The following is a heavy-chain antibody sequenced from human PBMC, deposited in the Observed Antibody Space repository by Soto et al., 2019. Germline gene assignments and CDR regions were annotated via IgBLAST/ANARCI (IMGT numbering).Heavy chain of an antibody. V-gene: IGHV1-2*02. J-gene: IGHJ5*02. CDR2: INLNSGDT. CDR1: GDTFTDST. CDR3: ARDLGGYDLYGPDT. Sequence: ASVKVSCKTSGDTFTDSTMHWVRQAPGQGLEWMGWINLNSGDTNYAEKFRGRVTMTRDTSIITAYMELTRLKSDDTAVYYCARDLGGYDLYGPDTWGQGTLVTVSS. D-gene: IGHD5-12*01.